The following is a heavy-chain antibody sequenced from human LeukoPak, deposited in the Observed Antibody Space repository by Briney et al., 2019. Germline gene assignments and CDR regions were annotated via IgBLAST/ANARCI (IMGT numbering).Heavy chain of an antibody. Sequence: SETLSLTCTVSGGSISSDNWWTWVRPPPGKGLEWIAEIFYGGSTNYNPSLKSRVTISIDKSKNQFSLDLSSVTAADTAVYYCARGLNYDLNPWGQGTLVTVSS. J-gene: IGHJ5*02. CDR3: ARGLNYDLNP. CDR1: GGSISSDNW. CDR2: IFYGGST. V-gene: IGHV4-4*02. D-gene: IGHD3-3*01.